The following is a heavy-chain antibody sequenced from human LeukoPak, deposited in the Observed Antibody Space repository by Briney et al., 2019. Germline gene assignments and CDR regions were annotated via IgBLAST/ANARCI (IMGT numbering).Heavy chain of an antibody. J-gene: IGHJ4*02. CDR3: AHRYVAAAGRFDY. V-gene: IGHV2-5*02. Sequence: KVSGPTLVNPTQTLTLTYTFSGFSLSTSGVGVGWIRQPPGKALEWLALIYWDDDKRYSPSLKSRLTITKDTSKNQVVLTMTNVDPVDTATYYCAHRYVAAAGRFDYWGQGTLVTVSS. CDR2: IYWDDDK. D-gene: IGHD6-13*01. CDR1: GFSLSTSGVG.